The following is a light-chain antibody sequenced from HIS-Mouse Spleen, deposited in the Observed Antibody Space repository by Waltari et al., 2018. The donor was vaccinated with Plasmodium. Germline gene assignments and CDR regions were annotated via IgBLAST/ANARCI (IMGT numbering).Light chain of an antibody. J-gene: IGLJ3*02. V-gene: IGLV3-10*01. CDR3: YSTDSSGNHRV. CDR1: ALPQKY. Sequence: SYELTQPPSVSVSPGQTARITCSGDALPQKYAYWYQQKSDQAPVLVIYEDSKRPSGIPERFSGSSSGTMATLTISGAQVEDEADYYCYSTDSSGNHRVFGGGTKLTVL. CDR2: EDS.